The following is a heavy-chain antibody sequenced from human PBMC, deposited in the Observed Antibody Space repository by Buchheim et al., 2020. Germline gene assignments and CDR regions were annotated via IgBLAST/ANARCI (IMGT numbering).Heavy chain of an antibody. D-gene: IGHD6-13*01. CDR3: ARDLGSWLPYGMDV. CDR1: GLTFSSYA. V-gene: IGHV3-30-3*01. Sequence: QVQLVESGGGVVQPGRSLRLSCAASGLTFSSYAMHWVRQAPGKGLEWVAFISYDGSNKNYADSVKGRFTISRDNSKNTLYVQMNSLRGEDTAVYYCARDLGSWLPYGMDVWGQGTT. CDR2: ISYDGSNK. J-gene: IGHJ6*02.